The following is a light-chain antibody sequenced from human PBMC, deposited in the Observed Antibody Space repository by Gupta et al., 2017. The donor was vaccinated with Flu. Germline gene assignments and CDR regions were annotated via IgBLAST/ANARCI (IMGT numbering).Light chain of an antibody. J-gene: IGKJ1*01. CDR1: QSVSSAY. CDR3: QEYDDSPPWT. Sequence: IVLTQSPGTLSLSPGERATLSCRASQSVSSAYLAWYQQKPGQAPRLLVYGASSRATGIPDRFSGSGSGTDFTLTISRLEPEDFAVYYCQEYDDSPPWTFGQGTKVEIK. CDR2: GAS. V-gene: IGKV3-20*01.